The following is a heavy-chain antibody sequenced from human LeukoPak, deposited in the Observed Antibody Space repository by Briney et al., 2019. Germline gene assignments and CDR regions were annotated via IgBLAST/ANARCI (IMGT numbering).Heavy chain of an antibody. J-gene: IGHJ4*02. CDR2: ISTSTGDT. CDR3: ARVGTAMMERVFDY. V-gene: IGHV1-18*01. D-gene: IGHD5-18*01. Sequence: ASVKVSCKTSGYSFILYGISWVRQAPGQGPEWMGWISTSTGDTKYTQKFQGRVTLTTDTSTSTAYMELSSLRSDDTAVYYCARVGTAMMERVFDYWGQGTLVTVSS. CDR1: GYSFILYG.